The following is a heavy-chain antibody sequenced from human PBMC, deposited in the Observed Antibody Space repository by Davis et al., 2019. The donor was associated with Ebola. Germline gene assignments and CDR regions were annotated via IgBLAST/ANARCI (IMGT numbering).Heavy chain of an antibody. CDR2: IYHSGST. J-gene: IGHJ4*02. CDR1: GGSISSSNW. Sequence: MPSETLSLTCAVSGGSISSSNWWSWVRQPPGKGLEWIGEIYHSGSTNYNPSLKSRVTISVDKSKNQFSLKLSSVTAADTAVYYCAGSSSSWWYYFDYWGQGTLVTVSS. CDR3: AGSSSSWWYYFDY. V-gene: IGHV4-4*02. D-gene: IGHD6-13*01.